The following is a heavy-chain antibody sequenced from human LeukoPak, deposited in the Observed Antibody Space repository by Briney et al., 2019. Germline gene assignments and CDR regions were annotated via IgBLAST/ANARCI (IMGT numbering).Heavy chain of an antibody. V-gene: IGHV1-46*01. J-gene: IGHJ4*02. CDR2: INPSGGST. CDR3: ARDLDYGGNLPFDY. CDR1: LYTFTSHY. Sequence: ASVKVSCMASLYTFTSHYMHWLRQAPAQGLEWMGIINPSGGSTSYVQKLQGRVAMTRDTSTSTVYMKLSSLRSEDTAVYYCARDLDYGGNLPFDYWGQGTLVTVSS. D-gene: IGHD4-23*01.